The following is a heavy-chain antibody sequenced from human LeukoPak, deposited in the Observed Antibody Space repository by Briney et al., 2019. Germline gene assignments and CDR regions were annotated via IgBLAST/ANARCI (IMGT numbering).Heavy chain of an antibody. D-gene: IGHD2-8*01. CDR1: GYTFTNYD. J-gene: IGHJ4*02. CDR3: TRSVRNGPFDY. CDR2: MNPNSGNT. V-gene: IGHV1-8*01. Sequence: ASVKVSCKASGYTFTNYDINWVRQATGQGREWMGWMNPNSGNTGYAQKFQGRVTMTRSTSISTAYMELSSLRFEDTAVYFCTRSVRNGPFDYWGQGTLVTVSS.